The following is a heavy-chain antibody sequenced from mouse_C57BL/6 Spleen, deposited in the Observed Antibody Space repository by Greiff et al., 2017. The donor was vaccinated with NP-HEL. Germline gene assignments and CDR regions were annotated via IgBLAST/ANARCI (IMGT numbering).Heavy chain of an antibody. Sequence: EVQRVESGGDLVKPGGSLKLSCAASGFTFSSYGMSWVRQTPDKRLEWVATISSGGSYTYYPDSVKGRFTISRDNAKNTLYLQMSSLKSEDTAMYYCARHRDYYGSSYCFDYWGQGTTLTVSS. J-gene: IGHJ2*01. D-gene: IGHD1-1*01. CDR1: GFTFSSYG. CDR2: ISSGGSYT. CDR3: ARHRDYYGSSYCFDY. V-gene: IGHV5-6*01.